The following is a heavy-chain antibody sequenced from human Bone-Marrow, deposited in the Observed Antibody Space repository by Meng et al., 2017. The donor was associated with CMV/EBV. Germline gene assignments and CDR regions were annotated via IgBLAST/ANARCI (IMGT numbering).Heavy chain of an antibody. CDR1: GFTFSSYA. J-gene: IGHJ6*02. CDR2: ISYDGSNK. Sequence: LSLTCAASGFTFSSYAMHWVRQAPGKGLEWVAVISYDGSNKYYADSVKGRFTISRDNSKNTLYLQMNSLRAEDTAVYYCARDALPPQPGYYYGMDVWGQGTTVTVSS. D-gene: IGHD6-13*01. V-gene: IGHV3-30*04. CDR3: ARDALPPQPGYYYGMDV.